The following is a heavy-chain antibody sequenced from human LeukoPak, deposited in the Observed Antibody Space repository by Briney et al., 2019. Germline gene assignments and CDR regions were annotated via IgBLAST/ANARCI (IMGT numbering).Heavy chain of an antibody. CDR2: ISTSSSYI. CDR3: ARDGGDYYDSSGYPFHH. V-gene: IGHV3-21*01. Sequence: GGSLRLSCAVSGFIFNNYIMNWVRQAPGKGLEWVSSISTSSSYIYYADSVKGRFNISRDNAKKSLYLQMNSLRAGDTAVYYCARDGGDYYDSSGYPFHHWGQGTLVTVSS. CDR1: GFIFNNYI. J-gene: IGHJ1*01. D-gene: IGHD3-22*01.